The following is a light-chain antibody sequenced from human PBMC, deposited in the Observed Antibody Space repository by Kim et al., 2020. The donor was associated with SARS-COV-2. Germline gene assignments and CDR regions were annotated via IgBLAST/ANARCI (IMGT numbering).Light chain of an antibody. CDR2: AAS. Sequence: ASVGDRVTIACRASQSISSYLNWYQQKPGKAPKLLNYAASSLQSGVPSRFSGRGSGTDFTLTISSLQPGDFATYYCQQSYSTLWTFGQGTKVDIK. V-gene: IGKV1-39*01. CDR3: QQSYSTLWT. J-gene: IGKJ1*01. CDR1: QSISSY.